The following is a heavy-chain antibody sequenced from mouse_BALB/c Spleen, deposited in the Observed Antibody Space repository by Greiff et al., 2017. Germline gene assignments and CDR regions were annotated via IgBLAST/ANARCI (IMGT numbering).Heavy chain of an antibody. Sequence: EVQLVESGGGLVKPGGSLKLSCAASGFTFSSYAMSWVRQSPEKRLEWVAEISSGGSYTYYPDTVTGRFTISRDNAKNTLYLQMSSLKSEDTAMYYCARHEGNYYAMDYWGQGTSVTVSS. V-gene: IGHV5-9-4*01. CDR2: ISSGGSYT. J-gene: IGHJ4*01. D-gene: IGHD2-1*01. CDR3: ARHEGNYYAMDY. CDR1: GFTFSSYA.